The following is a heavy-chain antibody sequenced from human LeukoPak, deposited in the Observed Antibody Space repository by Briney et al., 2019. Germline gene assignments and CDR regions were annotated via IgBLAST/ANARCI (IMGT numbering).Heavy chain of an antibody. D-gene: IGHD3-9*01. CDR1: GFTFSNAW. J-gene: IGHJ4*02. V-gene: IGHV3-15*01. CDR2: IKSKTDGGTT. Sequence: PGGSLRLSCAASGFTFSNAWMSWVRQAPGKGLEWVGRIKSKTDGGTTDYAAPVKGRFTISRDDSKNTLYLQMNSLKTEDTAVYYCTTDPTVGYFDWLFSRNLADDYWGQGTLVTVSS. CDR3: TTDPTVGYFDWLFSRNLADDY.